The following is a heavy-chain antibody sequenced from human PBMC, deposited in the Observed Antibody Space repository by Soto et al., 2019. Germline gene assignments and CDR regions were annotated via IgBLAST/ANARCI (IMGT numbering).Heavy chain of an antibody. D-gene: IGHD5-12*01. CDR1: GYTFTGYY. CDR2: INPNSGGT. V-gene: IGHV1-2*02. Sequence: ASVKVSCKASGYTFTGYYIHWVRQAPGQGLEWMGWINPNSGGTNYAQKFQGRVTMTRDTSISTAYMELSRLRSDDTAVYYCATIMAGYDTYDYWGQGTLVTVSS. J-gene: IGHJ4*02. CDR3: ATIMAGYDTYDY.